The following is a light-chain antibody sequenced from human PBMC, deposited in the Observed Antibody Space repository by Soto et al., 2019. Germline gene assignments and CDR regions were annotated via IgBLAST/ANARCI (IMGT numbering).Light chain of an antibody. CDR3: QVWDITSDHVI. CDR2: DDS. Sequence: SYELTQAPSVSVAPGQTARIACGGNSIGSKSVHWYQQKSGQAPVLLVYDDSDRPSGIPERFSGSNSGNTATLTISRVEAGDEADYFCQVWDITSDHVIFGGGTKVTVL. V-gene: IGLV3-21*02. CDR1: SIGSKS. J-gene: IGLJ2*01.